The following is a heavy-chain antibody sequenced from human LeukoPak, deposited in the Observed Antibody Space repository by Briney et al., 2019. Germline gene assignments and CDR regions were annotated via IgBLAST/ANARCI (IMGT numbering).Heavy chain of an antibody. CDR3: ARPYTSGYSSGWYYFDY. Sequence: GGSLRLSCAASGFTFSSYDMHWVRQAPGKGLEWVAVISYDGSNKNYADSVKGRFTISRDNSKNTLYLQMNSLRAEDTAVYYCARPYTSGYSSGWYYFDYWGQGTLVTVSS. CDR1: GFTFSSYD. V-gene: IGHV3-30-3*01. D-gene: IGHD6-19*01. J-gene: IGHJ4*02. CDR2: ISYDGSNK.